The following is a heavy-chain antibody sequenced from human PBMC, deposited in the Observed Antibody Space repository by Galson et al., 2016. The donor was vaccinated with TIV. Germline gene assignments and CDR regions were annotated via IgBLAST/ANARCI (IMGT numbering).Heavy chain of an antibody. Sequence: SLRLSCAVSGFTFSDYYMVWVRQAPGKGLQWVSYISSTGFLTNYADSVKGRCTVSRDNAKDSVFLQMNSLKAEDTAVYYCARGSLDLWGQGTLVTVSS. CDR1: GFTFSDYY. V-gene: IGHV3-11*05. CDR2: ISSTGFLT. CDR3: ARGSLDL. J-gene: IGHJ5*02.